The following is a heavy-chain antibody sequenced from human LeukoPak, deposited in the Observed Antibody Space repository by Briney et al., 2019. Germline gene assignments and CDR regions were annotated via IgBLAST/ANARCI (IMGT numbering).Heavy chain of an antibody. V-gene: IGHV3-21*01. CDR2: ISSSSSYI. D-gene: IGHD2-2*01. Sequence: PGGSLRLSCAASGFTFSSYAMSWVRQAPGKGLEWVSSISSSSSYIYYADSVKGRFTISRDNAKNSLYLQMNSLRAEDTAVYYCARHRLSTNAFDIWGQGTMVTVSS. CDR1: GFTFSSYA. CDR3: ARHRLSTNAFDI. J-gene: IGHJ3*02.